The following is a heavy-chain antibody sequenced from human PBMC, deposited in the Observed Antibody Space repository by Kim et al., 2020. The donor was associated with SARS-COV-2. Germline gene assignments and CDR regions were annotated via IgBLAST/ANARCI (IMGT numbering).Heavy chain of an antibody. D-gene: IGHD5-18*01. Sequence: SETLSLTCTVSGGSISSSSYYWGWIRQPPGKGLEWIGSIYYSGSTYYNPSLKSRVSISVDTSKNQFSLKLSSVTAADTSVYYCARDWDTAMPYHWCQGTL. J-gene: IGHJ5*02. CDR2: IYYSGST. V-gene: IGHV4-39*07. CDR3: ARDWDTAMPYH. CDR1: GGSISSSSYY.